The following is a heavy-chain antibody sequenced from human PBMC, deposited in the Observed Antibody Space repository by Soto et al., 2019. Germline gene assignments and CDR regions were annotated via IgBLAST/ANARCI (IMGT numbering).Heavy chain of an antibody. CDR2: INHSGST. J-gene: IGHJ4*02. Sequence: PSETLSLTCAVYGGSFSGYYWSWILQPPGKGLEWIGEINHSGSTNYNPSLKSRVTISVDTSKNQFSLKLSSVTAADTAVYYCARGGRLVIKGCYDYWGQGTLVTVSS. D-gene: IGHD3-9*01. V-gene: IGHV4-34*01. CDR1: GGSFSGYY. CDR3: ARGGRLVIKGCYDY.